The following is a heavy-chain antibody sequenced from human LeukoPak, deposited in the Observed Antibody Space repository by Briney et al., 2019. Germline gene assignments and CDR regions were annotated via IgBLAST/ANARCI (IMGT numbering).Heavy chain of an antibody. D-gene: IGHD7-27*01. CDR2: INPNSGGT. V-gene: IGHV1-2*04. CDR3: AREIAGVGHDYYYYDMDV. Sequence: GASVNVSCKTSGYTFTGYYIHWVRQAPGQGLEWMGRINPNSGGTNYAQKFQGWVTMTRDTSISTAYMEVSRLRSDDTAVYYCAREIAGVGHDYYYYDMDVWGQGTTVTVSS. J-gene: IGHJ6*02. CDR1: GYTFTGYY.